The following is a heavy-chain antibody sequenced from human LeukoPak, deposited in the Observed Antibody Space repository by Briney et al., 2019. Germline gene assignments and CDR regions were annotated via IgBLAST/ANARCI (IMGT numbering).Heavy chain of an antibody. CDR1: GGSISSYY. CDR2: IYTSGST. D-gene: IGHD5-24*01. J-gene: IGHJ4*02. Sequence: SETLSLTCTVSGGSISSYYWSWIRQPAGKGLEWIGRIYTSGSTNYNPSLKSRVTMSVDTSKNQFSLKLSSVTAADTAVYYCARAEPLSRDGYNYESPFGYWGQGTLVTVSS. CDR3: ARAEPLSRDGYNYESPFGY. V-gene: IGHV4-4*07.